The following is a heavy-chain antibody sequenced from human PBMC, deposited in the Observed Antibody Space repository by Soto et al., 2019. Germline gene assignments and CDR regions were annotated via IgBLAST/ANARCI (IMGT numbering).Heavy chain of an antibody. CDR3: ARDGGVLVAVDASDI. V-gene: IGHV3-20*04. Sequence: EVQLVESGGGVVRPGGSLRLSCAASGFTFEDHGMTWVRQVPGKGLAGVAAVNWSGTMTSYADSVQGRFTISRDNAKNSLYLQRNSLRAEDTALYFCARDGGVLVAVDASDIGGQGTMVTVSS. J-gene: IGHJ3*02. D-gene: IGHD5-12*01. CDR2: VNWSGTMT. CDR1: GFTFEDHG.